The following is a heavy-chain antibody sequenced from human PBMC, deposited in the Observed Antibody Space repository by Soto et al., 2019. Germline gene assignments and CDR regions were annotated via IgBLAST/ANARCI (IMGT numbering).Heavy chain of an antibody. CDR2: IYYSGST. V-gene: IGHV4-59*02. CDR1: GDSVTSHC. CDR3: ARVWAWYCSGTPCPMAF. J-gene: IGHJ4*02. D-gene: IGHD6-19*01. Sequence: SETLSLTCSFSGDSVTSHCLTWIRQSPEKGLGWIGYIYYSGSTNYNPSLKSRVSISVDTSKSQFSLKLTSVTAADTAVYYCARVWAWYCSGTPCPMAFCGQGTLDTVSA.